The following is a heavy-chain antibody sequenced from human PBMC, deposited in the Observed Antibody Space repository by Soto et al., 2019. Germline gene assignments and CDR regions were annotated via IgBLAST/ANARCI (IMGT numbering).Heavy chain of an antibody. D-gene: IGHD3-3*02. CDR3: ARESFSASPNFFDY. CDR1: GVACRNYE. CDR2: IILSGSTI. Sequence: XGSLRLSFSAAGVACRNYEMNWVRQAPGKGLDWVSYIILSGSTIYYADSVKGRFTISRDDAKNSLYLQMDSLRADDTAVYYCARESFSASPNFFDYWGQGTLVT. J-gene: IGHJ4*02. V-gene: IGHV3-48*03.